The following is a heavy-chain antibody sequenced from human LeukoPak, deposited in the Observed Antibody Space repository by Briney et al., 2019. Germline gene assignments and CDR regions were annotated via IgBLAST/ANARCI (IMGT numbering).Heavy chain of an antibody. CDR2: IIPIFGTA. CDR3: ASGPWNYLDY. D-gene: IGHD1-1*01. CDR1: GGTFSSYA. Sequence: ASVKVSCKASGGTFSSYAISWVRQAPGQGLEWMGGIIPIFGTANYAQKFQGRVTITTDESTSTAYMELSSLRSEDKAVYYCASGPWNYLDYWGQGTLVTVSS. J-gene: IGHJ4*02. V-gene: IGHV1-69*05.